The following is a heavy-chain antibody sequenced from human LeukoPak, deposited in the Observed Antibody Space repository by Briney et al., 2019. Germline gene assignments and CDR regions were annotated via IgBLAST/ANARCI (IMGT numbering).Heavy chain of an antibody. Sequence: SETLSLTCTVSGGSISSYYWSWIRQPPGKGLEWIGYIYYSGSTNYNPSLKSRVTISVDTSKNQFSLKLSSVTAADTAVYYCARSNHYDSLFFDYWGQGTLVTVSS. CDR2: IYYSGST. J-gene: IGHJ4*02. V-gene: IGHV4-59*01. D-gene: IGHD3-22*01. CDR1: GGSISSYY. CDR3: ARSNHYDSLFFDY.